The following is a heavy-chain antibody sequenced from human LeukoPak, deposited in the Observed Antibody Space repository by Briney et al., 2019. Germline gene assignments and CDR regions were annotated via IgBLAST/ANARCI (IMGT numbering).Heavy chain of an antibody. V-gene: IGHV3-53*04. CDR1: GFTVSSNY. CDR3: ARTLRVGATFYFDY. D-gene: IGHD1-26*01. CDR2: IYSGGST. Sequence: GGSLRLSCAASGFTVSSNYMSWVRQAPGKGLEWVSVIYSGGSTYYADSVKGRFTISRHNSKNTLYLQMNSLRAEDTAVYYCARTLRVGATFYFDYWGQGTLVTVSS. J-gene: IGHJ4*02.